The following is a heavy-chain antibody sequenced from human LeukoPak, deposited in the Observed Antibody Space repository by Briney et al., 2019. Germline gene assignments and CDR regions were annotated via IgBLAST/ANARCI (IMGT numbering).Heavy chain of an antibody. J-gene: IGHJ4*02. V-gene: IGHV4-34*01. CDR2: INHSGST. CDR3: ARGSNYYGSGRRGTPYYFDY. D-gene: IGHD3-10*01. CDR1: GGSFSGYY. Sequence: SETLSLTCAVYGGSFSGYYWSWIRHPPGKGLEWIGEINHSGSTNYNPSLKSRVTISVDTSKNQFSLKLSSVTAADTAVYYCARGSNYYGSGRRGTPYYFDYWGQGTLVTVSS.